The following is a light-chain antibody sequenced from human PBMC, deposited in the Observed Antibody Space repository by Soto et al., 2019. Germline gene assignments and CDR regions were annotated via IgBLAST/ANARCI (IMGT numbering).Light chain of an antibody. CDR1: QSVTSH. CDR2: DPS. CDR3: QAYNNWPLT. Sequence: EIVMTQSPATLSVSPGESATLSCRASQSVTSHLAWYQQKPGQAPRLLIYDPSTRATGIPPSFSGSGSGTGFNPAISTLQSEDCAVDDGQAYNNWPLTFGQGTKVDIK. J-gene: IGKJ1*01. V-gene: IGKV3D-15*01.